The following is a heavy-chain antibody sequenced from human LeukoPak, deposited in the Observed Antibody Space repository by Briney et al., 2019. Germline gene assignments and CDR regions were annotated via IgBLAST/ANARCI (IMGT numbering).Heavy chain of an antibody. D-gene: IGHD2/OR15-2a*01. CDR2: TNTDGSRT. J-gene: IGHJ4*02. Sequence: GGSLRLSCAASGXTFSSYWMHWVRQAPGKGLVWVSLTNTDGSRTNYADSVKGRLTISRDNAKNTLYLQMNGLRAEDTAVYYCARDLSGPFDYWGQGTLVTVSS. CDR1: GXTFSSYW. V-gene: IGHV3-74*01. CDR3: ARDLSGPFDY.